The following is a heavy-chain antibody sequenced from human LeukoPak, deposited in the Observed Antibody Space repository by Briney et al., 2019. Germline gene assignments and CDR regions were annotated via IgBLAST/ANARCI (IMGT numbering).Heavy chain of an antibody. V-gene: IGHV3-48*03. Sequence: GGSLRLSCAASGFTFSSYEMNWVRQAPEKGLEWVSYISSSGSTIYYADSVKGRFTISRDNAKNSLYLQMNSLRAEDTAVYYCARSPRGYSDYWGQGTLVTVSS. CDR3: ARSPRGYSDY. CDR1: GFTFSSYE. J-gene: IGHJ4*02. CDR2: ISSSGSTI.